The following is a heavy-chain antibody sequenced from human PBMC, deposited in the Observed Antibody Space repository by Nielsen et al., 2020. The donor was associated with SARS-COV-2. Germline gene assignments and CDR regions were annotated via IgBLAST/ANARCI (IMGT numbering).Heavy chain of an antibody. CDR2: ISAYNGNT. J-gene: IGHJ4*02. CDR1: GYPFTSYG. Sequence: ASVQVSCKASGYPFTSYGISWVRQAPGQGLEWMGWISAYNGNTNYAQKLQGRVTMTTDTSTITAYMELRSLRSDDSAVYYCARDRRILRDYWGQGTLVTVSS. V-gene: IGHV1-18*01. CDR3: ARDRRILRDY. D-gene: IGHD2-21*01.